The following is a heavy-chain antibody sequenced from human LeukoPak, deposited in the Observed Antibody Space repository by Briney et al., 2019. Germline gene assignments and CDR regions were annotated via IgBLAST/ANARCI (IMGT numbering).Heavy chain of an antibody. CDR1: GFTFSNAW. CDR3: TTDERELRLFDY. Sequence: GGSLRLSCAASGFTFSNAWMSWVRQAPGKGLEWVGRIKSKTDGGTTDYAAPVKGRFTISRDDSKNTLYLQMNSLKTEDTAVYYCTTDERELRLFDYWGQGTLVTVSS. V-gene: IGHV3-15*01. D-gene: IGHD1-26*01. J-gene: IGHJ4*02. CDR2: IKSKTDGGTT.